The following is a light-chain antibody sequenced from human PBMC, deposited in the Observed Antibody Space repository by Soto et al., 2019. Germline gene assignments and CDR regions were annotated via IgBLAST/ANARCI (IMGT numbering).Light chain of an antibody. CDR1: QSVSGY. CDR2: GAS. CDR3: QQRSNWPPQIT. V-gene: IGKV3-11*01. J-gene: IGKJ5*01. Sequence: EILLTQSPATLSLSAGERATLSCRSIQSVSGYLSCYQHKPGQSHRLLIYGASNSATGIPARFSGSGSVTDFTLTISSLEPQPVAFDYWQQRSNWPPQITFGQGTRLEIK.